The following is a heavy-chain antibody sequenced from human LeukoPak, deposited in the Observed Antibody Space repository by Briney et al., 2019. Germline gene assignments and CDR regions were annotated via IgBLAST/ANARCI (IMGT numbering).Heavy chain of an antibody. V-gene: IGHV3-9*01. Sequence: GGSLRLSCAASGFTLDDYAMHWVRQAPGKGLEWVSGISWNSGSIGYADSVKGRFTISRDNAKNSLYLQMNSLRAEDTASYYCAKSFPYYDSSGYYGGLDYWGQGTLVTVSS. D-gene: IGHD3-22*01. CDR3: AKSFPYYDSSGYYGGLDY. J-gene: IGHJ4*02. CDR2: ISWNSGSI. CDR1: GFTLDDYA.